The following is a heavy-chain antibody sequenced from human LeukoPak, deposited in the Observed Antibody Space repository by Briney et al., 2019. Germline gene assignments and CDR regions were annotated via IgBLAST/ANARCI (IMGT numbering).Heavy chain of an antibody. CDR2: ISWNSGSI. CDR1: GFTFDDYA. Sequence: GGSLRLSCAASGFTFDDYAMHWVRQAPGKGLEWVSGISWNSGSIGYADSVKGRFTISRDNAKNSLYLQMNSLRAEDTALYYCAKDQRSSSWSFDYWGQGTLVTVSS. V-gene: IGHV3-9*01. D-gene: IGHD6-13*01. CDR3: AKDQRSSSWSFDY. J-gene: IGHJ4*02.